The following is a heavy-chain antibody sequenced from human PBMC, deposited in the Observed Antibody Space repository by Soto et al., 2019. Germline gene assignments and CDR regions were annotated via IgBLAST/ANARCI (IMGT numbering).Heavy chain of an antibody. J-gene: IGHJ6*02. CDR3: ARDSCSGGSCYYSYYGMDV. CDR1: GSTFSSYT. Sequence: QVQLVQSGAEVKKPGSSVKVSCKASGSTFSSYTISWVRQAPGQGLEWMGRIIPILGIANYAQKFQGRVTITADKSTSTAYMELSSLRSEDTAVYYCARDSCSGGSCYYSYYGMDVWGQGTTVTVSS. V-gene: IGHV1-69*08. CDR2: IIPILGIA. D-gene: IGHD2-15*01.